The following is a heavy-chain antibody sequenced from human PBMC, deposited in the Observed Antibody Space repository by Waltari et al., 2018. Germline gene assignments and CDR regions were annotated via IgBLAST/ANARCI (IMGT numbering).Heavy chain of an antibody. CDR1: GFTFTSYD. J-gene: IGHJ3*02. Sequence: QVQLVQSGAEVKKPGASVKVSCKASGFTFTSYDINWVRQATGQGLEWMGWMNPNSGNTGYAQKFQGRVTITADESTSTAYMELSSLRSEDTAVYYCARDRRPNGAFDIWGQGTMVTVSS. CDR3: ARDRRPNGAFDI. V-gene: IGHV1-8*01. CDR2: MNPNSGNT.